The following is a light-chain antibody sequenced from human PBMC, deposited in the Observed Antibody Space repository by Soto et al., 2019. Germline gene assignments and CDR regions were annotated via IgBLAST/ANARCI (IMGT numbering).Light chain of an antibody. CDR2: YDK. Sequence: QSVLTQPPSVSGAPGQRVTISCTGSSSNIGSNYDVHWYQQVPGTAPRVLIYYDKNRPSGVPDRFSASRSGSSASLTITGLQAEDEADYYYQSYDSTLSAYVFGDGTKVTVL. J-gene: IGLJ1*01. CDR3: QSYDSTLSAYV. V-gene: IGLV1-40*01. CDR1: SSNIGSNYD.